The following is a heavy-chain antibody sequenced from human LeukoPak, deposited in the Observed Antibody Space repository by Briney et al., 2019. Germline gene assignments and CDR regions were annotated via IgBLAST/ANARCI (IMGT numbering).Heavy chain of an antibody. CDR2: FDPEDGET. CDR1: GYALTELS. J-gene: IGHJ4*02. V-gene: IGHV1-24*01. Sequence: ASVEVSCKVSGYALTELSMHWVREAPGKGLEWMGGFDPEDGETIYAQKFQGRVTMTEDTSTDTAYMELSSLRSEDTAVYYCATLPPWGIAAANFDYWGQGTLVTVSS. D-gene: IGHD6-13*01. CDR3: ATLPPWGIAAANFDY.